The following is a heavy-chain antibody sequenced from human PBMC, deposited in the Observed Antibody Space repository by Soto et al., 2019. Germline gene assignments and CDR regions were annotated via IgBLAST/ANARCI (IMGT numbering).Heavy chain of an antibody. J-gene: IGHJ5*02. CDR2: IYHSGST. D-gene: IGHD3-22*01. Sequence: SETLSLTCIVSGGSVSSGNWWSWVRQPPGKGLEWIGEIYHSGSTTYNPSLKSRATISVDKSENQFSLRLKSVTAADTAVYYCASVGSDYDNSGYYLPWGPGTLVTVSS. CDR3: ASVGSDYDNSGYYLP. V-gene: IGHV4-4*02. CDR1: GGSVSSGNW.